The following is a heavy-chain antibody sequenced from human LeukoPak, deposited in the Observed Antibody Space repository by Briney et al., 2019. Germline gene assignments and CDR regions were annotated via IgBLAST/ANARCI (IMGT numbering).Heavy chain of an antibody. V-gene: IGHV1-3*01. D-gene: IGHD2-2*01. Sequence: ASVKVSCKASGCTFTSYAMHWVRQAPGQRLEWMGWINAGNGNTKYSQKFQGRVTITRDTSASTAYMELSSLRSEDTAVYYCARDLYCSSTSCYRGLWFDPWGQGTLVTVSS. CDR3: ARDLYCSSTSCYRGLWFDP. CDR1: GCTFTSYA. CDR2: INAGNGNT. J-gene: IGHJ5*02.